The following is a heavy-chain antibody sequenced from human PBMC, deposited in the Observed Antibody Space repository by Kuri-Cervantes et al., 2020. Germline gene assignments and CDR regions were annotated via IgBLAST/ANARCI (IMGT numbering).Heavy chain of an antibody. D-gene: IGHD2-21*02. CDR3: ARDDDCGGDCSRAFDI. CDR1: GFTFDDYA. V-gene: IGHV3-9*01. J-gene: IGHJ3*02. Sequence: GGSLRLSCAASGFTFDDYAMHWVRQAPGKSLEWVSGISWNSGSIGYADSVKGRFTISRDNAKNSLYLQMNSLRAEDTAVYYCARDDDCGGDCSRAFDIWGQGTMVTVSS. CDR2: ISWNSGSI.